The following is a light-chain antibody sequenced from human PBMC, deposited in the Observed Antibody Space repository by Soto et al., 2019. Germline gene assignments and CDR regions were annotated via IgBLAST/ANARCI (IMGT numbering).Light chain of an antibody. Sequence: QSALTQPASVSGSPGQSVTISGTGTSSDVGGYNYVSWYQQHPGKAPKLMIYDVSNRPSGVSNRFSGSKSGNTASLTISGLQAEDEADYYCSSYTSSSTPLWVFGGGTKLTVL. V-gene: IGLV2-14*01. CDR2: DVS. CDR1: SSDVGGYNY. CDR3: SSYTSSSTPLWV. J-gene: IGLJ2*01.